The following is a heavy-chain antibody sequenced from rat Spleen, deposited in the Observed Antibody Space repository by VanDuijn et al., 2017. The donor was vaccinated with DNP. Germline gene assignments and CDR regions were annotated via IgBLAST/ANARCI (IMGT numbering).Heavy chain of an antibody. CDR3: ARRGRSPFTY. J-gene: IGHJ3*01. CDR2: FSSGGGNT. D-gene: IGHD3-1*01. CDR1: GFTFSSFP. Sequence: EVQLVESGGGLVQPGRSMRLSCAASGFTFSSFPMAWVRQAPTKGLDWVASFSSGGGNTYYRDSVKGRFTISRDDAKSTLYLQMDSLRSEDTATYYCARRGRSPFTYWGQGTLVTVSS. V-gene: IGHV5-46*01.